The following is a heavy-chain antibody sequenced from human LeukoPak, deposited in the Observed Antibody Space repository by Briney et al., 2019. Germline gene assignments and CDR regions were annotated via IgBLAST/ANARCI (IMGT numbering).Heavy chain of an antibody. D-gene: IGHD3-3*01. V-gene: IGHV3-21*01. J-gene: IGHJ6*03. CDR3: AKDPGHYNFWSGYTHYYMDV. CDR1: GFTFSDYS. CDR2: ISDSGYYI. Sequence: PGGSLRLSCAASGFTFSDYSMNWVRQAPGKGLEWVSSISDSGYYIYYTDSVKGRFTISRDNAKNSLYLQMNSLRAEDTAVYYCAKDPGHYNFWSGYTHYYMDVWGRGTTVRVSS.